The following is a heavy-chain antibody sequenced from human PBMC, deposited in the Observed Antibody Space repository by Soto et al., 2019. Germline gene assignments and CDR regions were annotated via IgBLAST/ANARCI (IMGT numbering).Heavy chain of an antibody. CDR1: GLTFSSYA. Sequence: GGSLRLSCAASGLTFSSYAMHWVRQAPGKGLEWVAVISYDGSNKYYADSVKGRFTISRDNSKNTLYLQMNSLRAEDTAVYYCARELKSYYYYGMDVWGQGTTVTVSS. J-gene: IGHJ6*02. CDR2: ISYDGSNK. CDR3: ARELKSYYYYGMDV. V-gene: IGHV3-30-3*01.